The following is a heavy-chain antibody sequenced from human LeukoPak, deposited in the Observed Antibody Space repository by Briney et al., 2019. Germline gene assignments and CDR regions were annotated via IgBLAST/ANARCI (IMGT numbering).Heavy chain of an antibody. D-gene: IGHD3-10*01. Sequence: PGGSLRLSCAASGFTFSSYAMSWVRQAPGKGLEWVSAISGSGGSTYYADSVKGRFTISRDNSKNTLYLQMNSLRAEDTAVYYRAKDVISYYGSGSYPPSFDYWGQGTLVTVSS. J-gene: IGHJ4*02. CDR2: ISGSGGST. CDR3: AKDVISYYGSGSYPPSFDY. V-gene: IGHV3-23*01. CDR1: GFTFSSYA.